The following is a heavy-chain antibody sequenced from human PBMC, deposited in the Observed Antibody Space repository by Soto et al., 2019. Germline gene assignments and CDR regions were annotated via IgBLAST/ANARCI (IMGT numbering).Heavy chain of an antibody. D-gene: IGHD3-3*01. CDR2: VSSTGGYT. CDR1: GFNFGDYY. V-gene: IGHV3-11*06. Sequence: QMQLVESGGDLVKPGGSLRLSCAASGFNFGDYYMSWVRQAPGKGLEWGSVVSSTGGYTKYSDSVGGRFTASRDNGKNSLHLQLNSLRVEDTAVYYCARLRVGVNWYFVLWGRGTLVTVSS. J-gene: IGHJ2*01. CDR3: ARLRVGVNWYFVL.